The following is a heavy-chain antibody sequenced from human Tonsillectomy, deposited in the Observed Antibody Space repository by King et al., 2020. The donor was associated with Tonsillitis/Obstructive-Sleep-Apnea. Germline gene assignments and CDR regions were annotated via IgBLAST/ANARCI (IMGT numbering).Heavy chain of an antibody. CDR1: GGSISSSNW. Sequence: VQLQESGPGLVKPSGTLSLTCAVSGGSISSSNWWSWVRQPPGKGLEWIGEIYHRGSTNYNPSLKSRVTISVDKSKNQFSLKLSSVTAADTAVYYCARDLSSSSGLNWFDPWGQGTLVTVSS. CDR2: IYHRGST. V-gene: IGHV4-4*02. CDR3: ARDLSSSSGLNWFDP. D-gene: IGHD6-6*01. J-gene: IGHJ5*02.